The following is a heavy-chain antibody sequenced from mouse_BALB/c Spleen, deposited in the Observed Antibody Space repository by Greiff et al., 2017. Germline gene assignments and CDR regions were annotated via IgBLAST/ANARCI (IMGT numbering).Heavy chain of an antibody. CDR3: ARLDLYGNYGAMDY. V-gene: IGHV1-14*01. CDR1: GYTFTSYV. CDR2: INPYNDGT. D-gene: IGHD2-1*01. J-gene: IGHJ4*01. Sequence: VQLQQSGPELVKPGASVKMSCKASGYTFTSYVMHWVKQKPGQGLEWIGYINPYNDGTKYNEKFKGKATLTSDKSSSTAYMELSSLTSEDSAVYYCARLDLYGNYGAMDYWGQGTSVTVSS.